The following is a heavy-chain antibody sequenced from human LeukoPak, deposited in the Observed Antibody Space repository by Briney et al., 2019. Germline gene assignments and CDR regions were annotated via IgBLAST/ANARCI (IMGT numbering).Heavy chain of an antibody. CDR1: GYMFVSYW. V-gene: IGHV5-51*03. CDR3: ARSRRDYYGTTDYYWWDY. J-gene: IGHJ4*02. CDR2: IHQSDSDT. D-gene: IGHD3-22*01. Sequence: GESLKISCQGSGYMFVSYWIGWVRQMPGKGLEWMGIIHQSDSDTRYSPSFQGQVTISVDKSISTAYLQWSSLQASDTAMYYCARSRRDYYGTTDYYWWDYWGQGTLVTVSS.